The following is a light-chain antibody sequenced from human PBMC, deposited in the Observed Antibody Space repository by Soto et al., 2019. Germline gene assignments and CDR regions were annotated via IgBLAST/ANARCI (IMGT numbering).Light chain of an antibody. CDR1: SSNIGDNY. CDR3: GTWDSRLSAEV. Sequence: QSVLTQPPSVSAAPGQKVTISCSGSSSNIGDNYVSWYQHLPGTAPKLLIYDNNKRPSGIPDRFSGSKSGTSATLGITGLQTGDEADYYCGTWDSRLSAEVFGGGTQLTVL. CDR2: DNN. J-gene: IGLJ2*01. V-gene: IGLV1-51*01.